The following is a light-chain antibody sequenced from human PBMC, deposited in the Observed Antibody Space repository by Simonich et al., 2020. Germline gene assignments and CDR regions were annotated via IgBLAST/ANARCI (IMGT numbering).Light chain of an antibody. J-gene: IGKJ5*01. CDR1: QGLLHSDGKTY. Sequence: DIVMTQTPLSLSVTPGQPDSISCKSIQGLLHSDGKTYLYWYLQKPGQSPQLLIYEVSNRCSGVPDRFGGSGSGTDFTLKISRVEAEDVGVYYCMQSIQLPITFGQGTRLEIK. CDR2: EVS. CDR3: MQSIQLPIT. V-gene: IGKV2D-29*02.